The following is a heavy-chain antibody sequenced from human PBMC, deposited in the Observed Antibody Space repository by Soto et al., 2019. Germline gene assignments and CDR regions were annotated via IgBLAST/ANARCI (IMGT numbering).Heavy chain of an antibody. Sequence: QVQLVQSGAEVKKPGSSVKVSCKASGGTFSSYAISWVRQAPGQGLEWMGGIIPIFGTANYAQKFQGRVTITADEXTXXAYMELSSLRSEDTAVYYCARGFSDPFGLDWYFDLWGRGTLVTVSS. CDR1: GGTFSSYA. CDR2: IIPIFGTA. J-gene: IGHJ2*01. D-gene: IGHD3-16*01. V-gene: IGHV1-69*12. CDR3: ARGFSDPFGLDWYFDL.